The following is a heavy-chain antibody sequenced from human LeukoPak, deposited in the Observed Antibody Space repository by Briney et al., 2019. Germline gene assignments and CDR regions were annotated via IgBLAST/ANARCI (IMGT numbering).Heavy chain of an antibody. J-gene: IGHJ6*03. Sequence: SGPTLVKPTQTLTLTCTFSGFSLSTREVGVAWIRQPPGKALEWLALIYWDDDKRYSPSLKNRLSLTKGTSDNQVVLKMTNMDPADSGTYYCARTWGDFDFWSRPRRYYYYMNVWGEGTTVSVSS. V-gene: IGHV2-5*02. CDR1: GFSLSTREVG. D-gene: IGHD3-3*01. CDR2: IYWDDDK. CDR3: ARTWGDFDFWSRPRRYYYYMNV.